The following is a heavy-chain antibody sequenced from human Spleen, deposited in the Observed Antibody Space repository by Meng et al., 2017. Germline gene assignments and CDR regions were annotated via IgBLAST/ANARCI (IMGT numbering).Heavy chain of an antibody. V-gene: IGHV1-2*06. D-gene: IGHD2/OR15-2a*01. CDR3: AKDLSGSIDY. J-gene: IGHJ4*02. CDR2: INPDSGT. CDR1: GYTFTGYS. Sequence: QVQLVQSGSELKKPGASVKVSCKASGYTFTGYSMHWIRQAPGQGLEWMGRINPDSGTNYAHRFQGRVTLTWDTSISTAYMDLSSLRSDDTAMYYCAKDLSGSIDYWGQGTLVTVSS.